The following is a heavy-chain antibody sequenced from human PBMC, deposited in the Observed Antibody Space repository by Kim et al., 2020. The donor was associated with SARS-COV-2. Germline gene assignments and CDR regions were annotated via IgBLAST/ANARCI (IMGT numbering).Heavy chain of an antibody. Sequence: RYSPSFQGPVTISADKSISTAYLQWSSLKASDTAMYYCARHRTTGTTGDYWGQGTLVTVSS. J-gene: IGHJ4*02. D-gene: IGHD1-1*01. V-gene: IGHV5-51*01. CDR3: ARHRTTGTTGDY.